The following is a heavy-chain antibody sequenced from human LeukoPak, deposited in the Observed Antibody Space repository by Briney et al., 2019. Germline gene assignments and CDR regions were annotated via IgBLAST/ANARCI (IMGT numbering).Heavy chain of an antibody. CDR1: GGSFSGYY. D-gene: IGHD2-2*01. J-gene: IGHJ4*02. Sequence: SETLSLTCAVYGGSFSGYYWSWIRQPAGKGLEWIGEINHSGSTNYNPSLKSRVTISVDTSKNQFSLKLSSVTAADTAVYYCARRDIVVVPAVTGGFDYWGQGTLVTVSS. CDR2: INHSGST. V-gene: IGHV4-34*01. CDR3: ARRDIVVVPAVTGGFDY.